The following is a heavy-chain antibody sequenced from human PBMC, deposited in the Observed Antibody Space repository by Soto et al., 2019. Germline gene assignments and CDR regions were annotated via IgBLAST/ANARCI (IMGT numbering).Heavy chain of an antibody. CDR2: VYDSGIT. Sequence: QVQLQESGPGLVKPSQTLSLACSVSGAIVTSGENYWSWVRQAPGKGLEWIGYVYDSGITYYTPALRSRVTLSLDRPHNEVTLKLSSVTDADTAVYFCVRNLAHGYRGNVWGHGTMVTVSS. CDR3: VRNLAHGYRGNV. CDR1: GAIVTSGENY. D-gene: IGHD1-1*01. V-gene: IGHV4-30-4*01. J-gene: IGHJ3*01.